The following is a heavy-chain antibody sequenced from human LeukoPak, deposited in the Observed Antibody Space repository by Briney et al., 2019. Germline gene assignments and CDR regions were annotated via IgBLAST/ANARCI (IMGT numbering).Heavy chain of an antibody. V-gene: IGHV4-34*01. CDR2: INHSGST. J-gene: IGHJ4*02. CDR1: GGSFSGYY. Sequence: SETLSLTCAVYGGSFSGYYWSWIRQPPGKGLEWIGEINHSGSTNYNPSLKSRVTISVDTSKNQLSLKLSSVTAADTAVYYRARGQSLGYCSGGSCYHYFDYWGQGTLVTVSS. D-gene: IGHD2-15*01. CDR3: ARGQSLGYCSGGSCYHYFDY.